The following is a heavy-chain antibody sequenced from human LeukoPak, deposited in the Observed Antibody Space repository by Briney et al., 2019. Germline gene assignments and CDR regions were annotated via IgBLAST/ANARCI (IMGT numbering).Heavy chain of an antibody. Sequence: NPSETLSLTCAVYGGSFSGYYWSWIRQPPGKGLEWIGEINHSGSTNYNPSLKSRVTISVGTSKNQFSLKLSSVTAADTAVYYCARGRVVAATPSYYYMDVWGKGTTVTVSS. CDR3: ARGRVVAATPSYYYMDV. J-gene: IGHJ6*03. D-gene: IGHD2-15*01. CDR1: GGSFSGYY. CDR2: INHSGST. V-gene: IGHV4-34*01.